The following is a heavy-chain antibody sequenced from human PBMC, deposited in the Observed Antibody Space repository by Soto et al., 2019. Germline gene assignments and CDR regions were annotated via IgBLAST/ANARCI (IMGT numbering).Heavy chain of an antibody. V-gene: IGHV3-23*01. D-gene: IGHD6-25*01. CDR3: AKYRHYSSANFDY. Sequence: PGGSLRLSCAASAFTFSSYAMSWVRQAPGKGLEWVSAISGSGASTYYAASVKSRFTISRDNSRSTLYLQINSLRVEDTAVYYCAKYRHYSSANFDYWGQGALVAVFS. J-gene: IGHJ4*01. CDR2: ISGSGAST. CDR1: AFTFSSYA.